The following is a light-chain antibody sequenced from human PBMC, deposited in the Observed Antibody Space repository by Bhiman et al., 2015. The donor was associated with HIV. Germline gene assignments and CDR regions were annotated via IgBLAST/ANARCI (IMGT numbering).Light chain of an antibody. V-gene: IGLV6-57*01. Sequence: QSVSESPGKTVTISCTRTSGSIAHNYVQWYQQRPGSSPTTVIYEDNRTFSGVPDRFSGSIDSSSNSAFLTISGLKTEDEADYYCQYYDSSTLHWVFGGGTKLTVL. J-gene: IGLJ3*02. CDR2: EDN. CDR1: SGSIAHNY. CDR3: QYYDSSTLHWV.